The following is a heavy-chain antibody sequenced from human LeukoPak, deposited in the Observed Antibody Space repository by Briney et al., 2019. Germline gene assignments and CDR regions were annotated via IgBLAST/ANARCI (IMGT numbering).Heavy chain of an antibody. J-gene: IGHJ6*03. V-gene: IGHV4-4*07. CDR2: IYTSGST. Sequence: SETLSLTCTVSGGSISSYYWSWIRQPAGKGLEWIGRIYTSGSTNYNPSLKSRVTMSVDTSKSQFSLKLSSVTAADTAVYYCARVTAAPYYYYYMDVWGKGTTVTVSS. D-gene: IGHD2-2*01. CDR3: ARVTAAPYYYYYMDV. CDR1: GGSISSYY.